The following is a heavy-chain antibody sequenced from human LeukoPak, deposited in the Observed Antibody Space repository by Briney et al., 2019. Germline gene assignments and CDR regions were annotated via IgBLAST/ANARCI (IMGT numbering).Heavy chain of an antibody. D-gene: IGHD6-19*01. CDR3: ARGGIAVAGDFDY. CDR1: GGSFSGYY. J-gene: IGHJ4*02. CDR2: INHSGST. V-gene: IGHV4-34*01. Sequence: SETLSLTCAVYGGSFSGYYWSWIRQPPGKGLEWIGEINHSGSTNYNPSLKSRVTISVDTSKNQFSLKLSSVTAADTAVYYCARGGIAVAGDFDYWGQGTLVTVSS.